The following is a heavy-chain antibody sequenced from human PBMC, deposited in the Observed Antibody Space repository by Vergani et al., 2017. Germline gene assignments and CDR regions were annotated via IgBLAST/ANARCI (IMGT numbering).Heavy chain of an antibody. V-gene: IGHV3-23*01. CDR3: TTAWGLYYLHGEYFQY. Sequence: EVQLLESGGGVVQPGGSLRLSCAASGFIFSSHAMTWVRQAPGKGLEWVSTISGSGASTYYADSVKGRFSISRDNSKNTLLLQMNSLRAKDTAVYYCTTAWGLYYLHGEYFQYWGRGTLVSVSS. CDR1: GFIFSSHA. J-gene: IGHJ1*01. CDR2: ISGSGAST. D-gene: IGHD3-10*01.